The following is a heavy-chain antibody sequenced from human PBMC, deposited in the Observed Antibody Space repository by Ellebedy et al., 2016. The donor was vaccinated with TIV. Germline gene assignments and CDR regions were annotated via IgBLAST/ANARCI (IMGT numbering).Heavy chain of an antibody. J-gene: IGHJ3*02. Sequence: AASVKVSCKTSGYTFSRHGLNWVRQAPGQGLEWMGWISTYSGNTKYAQKFQGRVTMTTDTSTGTAYMELRSLTSDDTAVYYCAREADSDALDIWGQGTMVIVSS. CDR3: AREADSDALDI. D-gene: IGHD2-15*01. CDR2: ISTYSGNT. CDR1: GYTFSRHG. V-gene: IGHV1-18*01.